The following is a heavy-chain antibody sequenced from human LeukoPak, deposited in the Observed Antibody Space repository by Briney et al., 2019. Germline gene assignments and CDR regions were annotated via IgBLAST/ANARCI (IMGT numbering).Heavy chain of an antibody. J-gene: IGHJ3*02. CDR2: IYHSGST. CDR3: ARSTGLQTYYDFWSGYAFDI. D-gene: IGHD3-3*01. CDR1: GGSISSGGYY. Sequence: SQTLSLTCTVSGGSISSGGYYWSWIRQPPGKGLEWIGYIYHSGSTYYNPSLKSRVTISVDTSKNQFSLRLSSVTAADTAVYYCARSTGLQTYYDFWSGYAFDIWGQGTMVTVSS. V-gene: IGHV4-30-2*02.